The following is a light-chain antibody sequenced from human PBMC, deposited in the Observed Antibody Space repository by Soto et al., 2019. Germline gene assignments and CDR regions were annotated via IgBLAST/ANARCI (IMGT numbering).Light chain of an antibody. CDR3: QNYNWPPFT. CDR1: QGISNY. J-gene: IGKJ3*01. CDR2: AAS. Sequence: DIQMTQSPSSLSASVGDRVTISCRASQGISNYLAWYQQKPGKAPRLLIYAASSLQSGVSFRFTGSGSGTDFTLTISSLQPEDVATYYCQNYNWPPFTLGPATKVDLK. V-gene: IGKV1-27*01.